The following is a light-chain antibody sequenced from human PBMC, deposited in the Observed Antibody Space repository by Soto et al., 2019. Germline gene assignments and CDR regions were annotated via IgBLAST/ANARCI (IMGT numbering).Light chain of an antibody. J-gene: IGKJ1*01. CDR3: QHYNDYSRM. Sequence: GDRVTITCRTSQSGDSWLAWYQQKPGKAPKLLIYKASSLQTGVPSRFSGSGSGTEFTLTISSLQPDDFATYYCQHYNDYSRMFGQGTKVEIK. CDR2: KAS. V-gene: IGKV1-5*03. CDR1: QSGDSW.